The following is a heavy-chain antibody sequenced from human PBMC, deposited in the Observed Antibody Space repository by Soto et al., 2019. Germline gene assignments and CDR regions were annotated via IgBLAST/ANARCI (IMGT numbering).Heavy chain of an antibody. CDR3: ARAAMRGRSWPFDY. D-gene: IGHD6-13*01. Sequence: SETLSLTCAVSGGSIISSNWWSWVRQPPGKGLEWIGEIYHSGSTNYNPSLKSRVTISVDKSKNQLSLKLSSVTAADTAVYYCARAAMRGRSWPFDYWGQGTLVTVSP. V-gene: IGHV4-4*02. CDR1: GGSIISSNW. CDR2: IYHSGST. J-gene: IGHJ4*02.